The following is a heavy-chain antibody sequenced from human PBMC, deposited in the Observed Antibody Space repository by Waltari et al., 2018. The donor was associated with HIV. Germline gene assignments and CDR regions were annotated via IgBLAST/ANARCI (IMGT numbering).Heavy chain of an antibody. D-gene: IGHD5-18*01. Sequence: EVQVVETGGGLIQPGGSLRLSCAASGFSVSTTYMSWVRQAPGPGLEWVSVIYSDGDTSYGDSVKGRFTMSRDNSKNTVFLQMNSLRVEDTAVYYCARGREYSYGPVSYWGQGALVTVSS. CDR3: ARGREYSYGPVSY. CDR1: GFSVSTTY. V-gene: IGHV3-53*02. J-gene: IGHJ4*02. CDR2: IYSDGDT.